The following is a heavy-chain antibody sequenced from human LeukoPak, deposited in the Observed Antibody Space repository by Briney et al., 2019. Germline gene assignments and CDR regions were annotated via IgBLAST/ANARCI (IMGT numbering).Heavy chain of an antibody. D-gene: IGHD3-22*01. CDR2: IYTSGST. CDR1: GGSISSYY. V-gene: IGHV4-4*07. Sequence: PSETLSLTCTVSGGSISSYYWSWIRQPAGKGLEWIGRIYTSGSTNYNPSLKSRVTMSVDTSKNQFSLKLSSVTAADTAVYYCARDGDYYDSSGFNWFDPWGQGTLVTVSS. CDR3: ARDGDYYDSSGFNWFDP. J-gene: IGHJ5*02.